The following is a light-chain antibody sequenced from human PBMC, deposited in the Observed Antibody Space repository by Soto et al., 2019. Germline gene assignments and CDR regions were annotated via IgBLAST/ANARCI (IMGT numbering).Light chain of an antibody. V-gene: IGLV2-14*03. CDR3: ASYTRSNSYA. Sequence: QSALTKPASVSGSPGQSITISCTGTSSDVGGYNYVSWYQQHPGKAPKLMIYDVSNRPSGVSNRFSGSKSGNTASLTISGLQPEDEADYFCASYTRSNSYAFGTGTKLTVL. CDR2: DVS. J-gene: IGLJ1*01. CDR1: SSDVGGYNY.